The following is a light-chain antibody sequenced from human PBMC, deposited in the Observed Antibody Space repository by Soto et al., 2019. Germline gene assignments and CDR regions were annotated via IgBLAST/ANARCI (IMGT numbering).Light chain of an antibody. CDR1: QSINLN. V-gene: IGKV3D-15*01. CDR2: GAS. Sequence: EVLMTQSPATLSVSPGDRVTLSCRASQSINLNLAWYQQKPGQAPRVLIYGASSRASGIPDRFSGSGSGTYFTLTISRLEHDDFAFYYCQQYQNWPPLTFGGGTRVEIK. J-gene: IGKJ4*01. CDR3: QQYQNWPPLT.